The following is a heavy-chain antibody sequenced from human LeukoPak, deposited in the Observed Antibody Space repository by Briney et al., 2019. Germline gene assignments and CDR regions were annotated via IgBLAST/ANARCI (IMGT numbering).Heavy chain of an antibody. J-gene: IGHJ6*02. V-gene: IGHV3-23*01. CDR1: GFTFSSYA. Sequence: GGSLRLSCAASGFTFSSYAMSWVRQAPGKGLAWVSTISGGSGSTYCADSVKGRFTISRDNSKNALYLQMNSLRAEDTAVYYCAKDLGSSSAYGMDVWGQGTTVSVSS. D-gene: IGHD6-6*01. CDR3: AKDLGSSSAYGMDV. CDR2: ISGGSGST.